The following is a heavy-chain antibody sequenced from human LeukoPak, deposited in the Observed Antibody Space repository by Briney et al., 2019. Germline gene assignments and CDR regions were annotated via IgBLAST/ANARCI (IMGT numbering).Heavy chain of an antibody. CDR3: ARGYAGGYFDL. CDR2: ISWNSGDI. J-gene: IGHJ2*01. CDR1: GFSFGGYA. V-gene: IGHV3-9*01. D-gene: IGHD5-12*01. Sequence: GGSLRLSCAASGFSFGGYALHWVRQAPGKGLEWVASISWNSGDIVHADSVKGRFTISRDNAKNTLSLQMNSLRAEDTAVHYCARGYAGGYFDLWGRGTLVTVSS.